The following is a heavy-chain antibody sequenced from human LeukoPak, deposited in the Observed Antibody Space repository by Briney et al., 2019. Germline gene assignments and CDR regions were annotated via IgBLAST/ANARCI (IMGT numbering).Heavy chain of an antibody. CDR1: GFTFSVYG. D-gene: IGHD3-22*01. V-gene: IGHV3-49*04. CDR3: TRDPGPYYYDSSGYYDSFDY. CDR2: IRSKAYGGTT. Sequence: TGGSLRLSCAASGFTFSVYGMSWVRQAPGKGLEWVGFIRSKAYGGTTEYAASVKGRFTISRDDSKSIAYLQMNSLKTEDTAVYYCTRDPGPYYYDSSGYYDSFDYWGQGTLVTVSS. J-gene: IGHJ4*02.